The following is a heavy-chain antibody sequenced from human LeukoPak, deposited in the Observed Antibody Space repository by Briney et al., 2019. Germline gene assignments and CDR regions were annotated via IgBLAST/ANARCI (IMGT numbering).Heavy chain of an antibody. V-gene: IGHV1-46*01. CDR1: GGTFSSYA. CDR3: ARQDGYNLIFDY. Sequence: ASVKVSCKASGGTFSSYAISWVRQAPGQGLEWMGIINPSGGSTSYAQKFQGRVTMTRDTSTSTVYMELSSLRSEDTAVYYCARQDGYNLIFDYWGQGTLVTVSS. CDR2: INPSGGST. J-gene: IGHJ4*02. D-gene: IGHD5-24*01.